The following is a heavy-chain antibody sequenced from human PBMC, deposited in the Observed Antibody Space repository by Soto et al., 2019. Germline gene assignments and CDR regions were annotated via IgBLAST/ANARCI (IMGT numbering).Heavy chain of an antibody. D-gene: IGHD6-13*01. Sequence: QVQLVQAGAEVKNPGASVTVSCKASGDTFTKYGIGWVRQAPGHGLEWMGWISAYNGNTNCAQKLQGRVTMTTDTSTSTAYRELRSLRSDDTAVYYCAREVAAAGGEYDYWCQGTLVTVSS. CDR1: GDTFTKYG. J-gene: IGHJ4*02. V-gene: IGHV1-18*01. CDR3: AREVAAAGGEYDY. CDR2: ISAYNGNT.